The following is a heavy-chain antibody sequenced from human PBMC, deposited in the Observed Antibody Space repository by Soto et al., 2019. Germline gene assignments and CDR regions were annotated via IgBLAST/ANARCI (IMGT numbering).Heavy chain of an antibody. J-gene: IGHJ6*02. V-gene: IGHV4-31*11. CDR3: ARDLQYSRLFYGMDV. Sequence: SETLSLTCAVSGGSISSGGYFWSWIRQHPGKGLEWIGYIYYIGSTYYNPSLKSRVTISVDTSKNQFSLKLTSVTAADTAVYYCARDLQYSRLFYGMDVWGQGTTVTVSS. CDR1: GGSISSGGYF. CDR2: IYYIGST. D-gene: IGHD6-13*01.